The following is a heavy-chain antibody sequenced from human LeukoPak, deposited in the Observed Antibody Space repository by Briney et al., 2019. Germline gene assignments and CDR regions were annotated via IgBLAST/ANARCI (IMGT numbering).Heavy chain of an antibody. V-gene: IGHV3-21*01. D-gene: IGHD3-3*01. J-gene: IGHJ5*02. Sequence: GGSLRLSCAASGFTFSSYSMNWVRQAPGRGLEWVSSISSSSSYIYYADSVKGRFTISRDNAKNSLYLQMNSLRAEDTAVYYCARGRTRRFDPWGQGTLVTVSS. CDR1: GFTFSSYS. CDR2: ISSSSSYI. CDR3: ARGRTRRFDP.